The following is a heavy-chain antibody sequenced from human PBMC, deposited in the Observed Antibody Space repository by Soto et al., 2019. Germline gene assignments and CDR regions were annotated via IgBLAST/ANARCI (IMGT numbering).Heavy chain of an antibody. Sequence: ASVKVSCKASGYTFTSYGISWVRQAPGQGLDWMGWISAYNGNTKYAQDLQGRVTMTTDTSTSTAYMELRSLRSDDTAVYYCARFSGGSYNTYYFYYGMDVWGQGTTVTGS. CDR2: ISAYNGNT. D-gene: IGHD2-15*01. CDR3: ARFSGGSYNTYYFYYGMDV. J-gene: IGHJ6*02. CDR1: GYTFTSYG. V-gene: IGHV1-18*01.